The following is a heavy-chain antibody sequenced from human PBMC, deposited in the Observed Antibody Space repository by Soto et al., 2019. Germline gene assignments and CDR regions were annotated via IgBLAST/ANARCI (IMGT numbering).Heavy chain of an antibody. J-gene: IGHJ3*01. Sequence: GGSLRLSCTASGFTFGDYAMSWFRQAPGKGLEWVGFIRSNTYGGTTEYAASVEGRLTISRDDSKTIAYLQMNSLRDEDTAVYYCARSYSLDTFDFWGQGTMVTVSS. D-gene: IGHD5-18*01. CDR1: GFTFGDYA. V-gene: IGHV3-49*03. CDR3: ARSYSLDTFDF. CDR2: IRSNTYGGTT.